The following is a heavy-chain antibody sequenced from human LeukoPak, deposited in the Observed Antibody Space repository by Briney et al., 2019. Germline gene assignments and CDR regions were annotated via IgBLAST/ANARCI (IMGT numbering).Heavy chain of an antibody. D-gene: IGHD3-10*01. CDR2: ISSSGGST. V-gene: IGHV3-64D*06. Sequence: GGSPRLSCSASGFTFSNCAMHWVRQAPGNGPEYVSAISSSGGSTYYADPVKGRFTISRDNSKNTVYLQMSSLRPEDTAVYYCVKEQPGEFFDYWGQGTLVTVSS. CDR3: VKEQPGEFFDY. CDR1: GFTFSNCA. J-gene: IGHJ4*02.